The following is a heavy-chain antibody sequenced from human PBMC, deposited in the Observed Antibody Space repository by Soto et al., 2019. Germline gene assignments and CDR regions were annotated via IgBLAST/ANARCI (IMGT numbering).Heavy chain of an antibody. CDR1: GFTFNNYA. Sequence: EVQLLESGGGLVQPGGSLRLSCVVSGFTFNNYAMNWVRQAPGKGLEWVSGISASGGSTYYADSVKGRFTISRDSSKHTLYLQMNTLRAGDTAIYYCAIHFYCGSGSYYAVDYWGQGTLVTVSS. CDR2: ISASGGST. D-gene: IGHD3-10*01. CDR3: AIHFYCGSGSYYAVDY. V-gene: IGHV3-23*01. J-gene: IGHJ4*02.